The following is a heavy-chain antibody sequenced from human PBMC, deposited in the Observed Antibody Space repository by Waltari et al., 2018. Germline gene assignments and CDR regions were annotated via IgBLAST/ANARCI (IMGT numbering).Heavy chain of an antibody. CDR1: GYSITNGYY. CDR3: ARRDGSGTYYPPNAFDI. J-gene: IGHJ3*02. Sequence: QFQLQESGPGLVKPSETLSLTCGVSGYSITNGYYWGWIRQAPGKGLEWIGSIYNSGSTYYTASLKSRVTISVDTAKSQVSLKLSAVTAADTAVYYCARRDGSGTYYPPNAFDIWGQGTGVTVSS. CDR2: IYNSGST. D-gene: IGHD3-10*01. V-gene: IGHV4-38-2*01.